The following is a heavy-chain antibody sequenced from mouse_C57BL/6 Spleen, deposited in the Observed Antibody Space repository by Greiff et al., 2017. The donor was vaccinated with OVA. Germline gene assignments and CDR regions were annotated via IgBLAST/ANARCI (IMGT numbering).Heavy chain of an antibody. Sequence: ESGPGLVKPSQSLSLTCSVTGYSITSGYYWNWIRQFPGNKLEWMGYISYDGSNNYNPSLKNRISITRDTSKNQFFLKLNSVTTEDTATYYCARGDGYYPFADWGQGTLVTVSA. CDR2: ISYDGSN. CDR3: ARGDGYYPFAD. V-gene: IGHV3-6*01. CDR1: GYSITSGYY. D-gene: IGHD2-3*01. J-gene: IGHJ3*01.